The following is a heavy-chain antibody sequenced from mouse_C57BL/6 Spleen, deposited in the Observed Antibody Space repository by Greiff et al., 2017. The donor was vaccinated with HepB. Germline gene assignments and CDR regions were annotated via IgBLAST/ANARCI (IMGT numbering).Heavy chain of an antibody. V-gene: IGHV1-52*01. CDR1: GYTFTSYW. J-gene: IGHJ4*01. Sequence: QVQLQQPGAELVRPGSSVKLSCKASGYTFTSYWMHWVKQGPIQGLEWIGNIDPSDSETHYNQKFKDKATLTVDKSSSTAYMQLSSLTSEDSAVYYCARKGVSYAMDYWGQGTSVTVSS. CDR2: IDPSDSET. CDR3: ARKGVSYAMDY.